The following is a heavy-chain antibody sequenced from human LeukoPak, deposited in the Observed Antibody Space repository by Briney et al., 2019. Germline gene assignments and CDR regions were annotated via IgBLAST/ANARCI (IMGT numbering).Heavy chain of an antibody. J-gene: IGHJ5*01. CDR1: GFTVSSNH. V-gene: IGHV3-15*01. Sequence: GGSLRLSCAASGFTVSSNHMSWVRQAPGKGPEWVGRIKSKTDGGTTDYAAPVKGRFTISRGDSKNTLYLQMNSLKTEDTAVYYCTTDVSELLYAAFNSWGQGTLVTVSS. CDR3: TTDVSELLYAAFNS. D-gene: IGHD1-26*01. CDR2: IKSKTDGGTT.